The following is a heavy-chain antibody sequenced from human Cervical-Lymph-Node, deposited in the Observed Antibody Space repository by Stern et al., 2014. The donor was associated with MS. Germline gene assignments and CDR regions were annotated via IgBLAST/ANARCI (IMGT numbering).Heavy chain of an antibody. J-gene: IGHJ3*02. CDR3: ARDGLVVAGTDAFDI. CDR2: IMPVFGTP. D-gene: IGHD6-19*01. Sequence: QVQLGQSGAEVKKPGSSVKVSCTASGGTLRSYAISWVRQAPGQGLEWMGGIMPVFGTPNYAQKFQGRVTISADESTSTVHMELSSLTSQDTAVYYCARDGLVVAGTDAFDIWGQGTVVIVSS. V-gene: IGHV1-69*01. CDR1: GGTLRSYA.